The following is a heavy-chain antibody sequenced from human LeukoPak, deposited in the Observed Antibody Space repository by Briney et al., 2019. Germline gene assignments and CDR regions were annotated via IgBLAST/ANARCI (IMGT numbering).Heavy chain of an antibody. Sequence: GGSLRLSCAASGFTFSDYYMSWIRQAPGKGLEWVSYISSSGSTIYYADSVKGRFTISRDNAKNSLYLQMNSLRAEDTAVYYCARGIKDIVVVVAAIDNWFDPWGQGTLVTVSS. D-gene: IGHD2-15*01. CDR2: ISSSGSTI. CDR1: GFTFSDYY. CDR3: ARGIKDIVVVVAAIDNWFDP. J-gene: IGHJ5*02. V-gene: IGHV3-11*04.